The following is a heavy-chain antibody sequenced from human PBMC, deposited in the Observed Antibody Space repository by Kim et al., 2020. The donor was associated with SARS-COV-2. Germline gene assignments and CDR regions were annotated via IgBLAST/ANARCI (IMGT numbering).Heavy chain of an antibody. D-gene: IGHD3-16*02. CDR1: GFTFSSYG. Sequence: GGSLRLSCAASGFTFSSYGMHWVRQAPGKGLEWVAVIWYDGSNKYYADSVKGRFTISRDNSKNTLYLQMNSLRAEDTAVYYCARAPLNDYGDYWGQGTLVTVSS. V-gene: IGHV3-33*01. CDR3: ARAPLNDYGDY. CDR2: IWYDGSNK. J-gene: IGHJ4*02.